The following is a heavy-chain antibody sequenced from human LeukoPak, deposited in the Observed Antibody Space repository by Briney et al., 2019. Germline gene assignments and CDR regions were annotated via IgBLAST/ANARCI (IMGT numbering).Heavy chain of an antibody. V-gene: IGHV1-18*01. CDR2: ISAYNGNT. D-gene: IGHD6-19*01. CDR3: ARDSSSSGWYTNFDY. J-gene: IGHJ4*02. CDR1: GYTFTSYG. Sequence: GASVKVSCXASGYTFTSYGISWVRQAPGQGLEWMGWISAYNGNTNYAQKLQGRVTMTTDTSTSTAYMELRSLRSDDTAVYYCARDSSSSGWYTNFDYWGQGTLVTVSS.